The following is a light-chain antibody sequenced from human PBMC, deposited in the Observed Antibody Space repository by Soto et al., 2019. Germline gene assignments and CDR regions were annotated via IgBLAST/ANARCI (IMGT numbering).Light chain of an antibody. CDR1: QSVSSN. J-gene: IGKJ1*01. CDR2: GAS. Sequence: EIILTQSPDTLSLSPVERATLSCRASQSVSSNLACYQQKPGQAPRLLIYGASTRATGIPARFSGSGSGTEFTLTISSLQSEDFAVYYCQQYNNWPPWTFGQGTKV. V-gene: IGKV3-15*01. CDR3: QQYNNWPPWT.